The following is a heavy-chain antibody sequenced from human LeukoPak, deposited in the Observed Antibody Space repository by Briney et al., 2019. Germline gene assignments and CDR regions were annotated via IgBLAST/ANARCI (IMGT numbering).Heavy chain of an antibody. CDR3: ATSRYSSSPAEYFQH. J-gene: IGHJ1*01. Sequence: PGGSLRLSCAASGFTFNNYAMSWVRQAPGKGLEWVSAISGSGGSTYYADSVKGRFTISRDNSKNTLYLQMNSLRAEDTAVYYCATSRYSSSPAEYFQHWGQGTLVTVSS. V-gene: IGHV3-23*01. CDR2: ISGSGGST. CDR1: GFTFNNYA. D-gene: IGHD6-6*01.